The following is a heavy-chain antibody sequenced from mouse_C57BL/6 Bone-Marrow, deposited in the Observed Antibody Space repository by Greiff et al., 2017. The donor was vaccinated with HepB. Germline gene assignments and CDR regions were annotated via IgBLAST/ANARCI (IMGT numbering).Heavy chain of an antibody. CDR3: ARYWRRNYYGNYSSWFAY. Sequence: VKLMESGPGLVQPSQSLSITCTVSGFSLTSYGVHWVRQSPGKGLQWLGVVWSGGSTDYNAAFISRLSISKDNSKSQVFLKMNSLQADDTAIYYCARYWRRNYYGNYSSWFAYWGQGTLVTVSA. V-gene: IGHV2-2*01. D-gene: IGHD2-1*01. CDR1: GFSLTSYG. CDR2: VWSGGST. J-gene: IGHJ3*01.